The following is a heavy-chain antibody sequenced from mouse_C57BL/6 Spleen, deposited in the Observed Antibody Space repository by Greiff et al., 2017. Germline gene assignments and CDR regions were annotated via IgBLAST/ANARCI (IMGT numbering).Heavy chain of an antibody. V-gene: IGHV10-1*01. CDR3: VRDDYDGFAY. Sequence: EVQLVESGGGLVQPKGSLKLSGAASGFSFNTYAMNWVRQAPGKGLEWVARIRSKSNNYATYYADSVKDRFTISRDDSESMLYLQMNNLKTEDTAMYYCVRDDYDGFAYWGQGTLVTVSA. CDR2: IRSKSNNYAT. D-gene: IGHD2-4*01. J-gene: IGHJ3*01. CDR1: GFSFNTYA.